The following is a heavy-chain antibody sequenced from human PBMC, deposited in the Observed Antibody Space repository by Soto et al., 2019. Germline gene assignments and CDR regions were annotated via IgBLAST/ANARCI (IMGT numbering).Heavy chain of an antibody. CDR3: ARERRKPYYDFLTGSKGDAFYI. J-gene: IGHJ3*02. D-gene: IGHD3-9*01. CDR2: IYYSGST. Sequence: SETLSLTCTVSGGSISSGGYYWNWIRQHPGKGLEWIGYIYYSGSTYYNPSLKSRVTISEDTSKNQFSLKLSSVTAADTAVYYCARERRKPYYDFLTGSKGDAFYIWGQGTMVTVSS. V-gene: IGHV4-31*03. CDR1: GGSISSGGYY.